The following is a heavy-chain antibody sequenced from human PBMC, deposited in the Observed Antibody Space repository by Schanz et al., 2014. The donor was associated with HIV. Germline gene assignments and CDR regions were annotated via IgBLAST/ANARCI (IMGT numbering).Heavy chain of an antibody. CDR1: GFTFSSFA. CDR3: AREGESSGRAGRFDL. J-gene: IGHJ3*01. V-gene: IGHV3-33*08. D-gene: IGHD6-19*01. CDR2: IWYDGSQK. Sequence: QVQLVESGGGVVQPGRSLRLSCAASGFTFSSFAMHWVRQAPGKGLEWEALIWYDGSQKYYADSVKGRFTISRDNSKKTVNXXXNSLXVEDTAVYYCAREGESSGRAGRFDLWGQGAMVTVSS.